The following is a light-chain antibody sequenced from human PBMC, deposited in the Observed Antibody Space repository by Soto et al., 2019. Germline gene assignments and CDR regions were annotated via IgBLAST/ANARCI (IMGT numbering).Light chain of an antibody. J-gene: IGKJ2*01. CDR3: QKYNSAPPYT. CDR1: QGISNY. V-gene: IGKV1-27*01. CDR2: AAS. Sequence: DIQMTQSPSSLSASVGERVTITCRASQGISNYLAWYQQKPGKVAKLLIYAASTLQSGVPSRFSGSGSGTDFTLTISSLPPEDVATYYCQKYNSAPPYTFGQGTKLEIK.